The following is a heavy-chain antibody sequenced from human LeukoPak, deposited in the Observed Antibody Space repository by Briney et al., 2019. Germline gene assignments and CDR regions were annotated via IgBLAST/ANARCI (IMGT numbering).Heavy chain of an antibody. CDR3: AKSTYYGGYGYYFGMDG. V-gene: IGHV3-23*01. CDR2: ISGSGGST. CDR1: GFTFSSYA. J-gene: IGHJ6*02. Sequence: GGSLRLSCAASGFTFSSYAMSWVRQAPGKGLEWVPAISGSGGSTYYADSVKGRFTISRDNSKNTLYLQMNSLRAEDTAVYYCAKSTYYGGYGYYFGMDGWGQGTTVTVSS. D-gene: IGHD4-17*01.